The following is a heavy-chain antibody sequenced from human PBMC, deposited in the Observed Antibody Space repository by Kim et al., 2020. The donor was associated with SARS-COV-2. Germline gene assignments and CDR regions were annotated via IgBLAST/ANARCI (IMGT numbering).Heavy chain of an antibody. V-gene: IGHV3-9*01. CDR1: GFTFGDYA. CDR2: ISWNSGRI. Sequence: GGSLRLSCAAFGFTFGDYAMHWVRQAPGKGLEWVSGISWNSGRIGYADSVKGRFTTSRDNAKNSLYLQMNSLRAEDTALYYCAKAGSCSSSSCPWYFDYWGQGTLVTVSS. CDR3: AKAGSCSSSSCPWYFDY. D-gene: IGHD2-2*01. J-gene: IGHJ4*02.